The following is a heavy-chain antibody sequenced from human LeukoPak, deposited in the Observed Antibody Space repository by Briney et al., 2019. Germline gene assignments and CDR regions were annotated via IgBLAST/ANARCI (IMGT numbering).Heavy chain of an antibody. D-gene: IGHD1-26*01. CDR1: GYTFTSYG. V-gene: IGHV1-18*01. CDR3: AREGAYIGGSYPFDY. J-gene: IGHJ4*02. Sequence: ASVKVSCKASGYTFTSYGISWVRQAPGQGLEWMGWISAYNGNTNYAQKLQGRVTMTTDTSTSTAYMELRSLRSDDTAVYYCAREGAYIGGSYPFDYWGQGTLVTVSS. CDR2: ISAYNGNT.